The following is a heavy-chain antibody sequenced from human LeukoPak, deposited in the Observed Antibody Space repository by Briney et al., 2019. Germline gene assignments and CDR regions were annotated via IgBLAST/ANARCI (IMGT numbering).Heavy chain of an antibody. Sequence: GGSLRLSCVASGFPFRSYAMTWVRQTPGKGLESVSVITDDEDTYYADSVKGRFTISRDNSQNTVFLQMNSLRVEDTPVYYCAKVDYWSPENYFDSWGQGTLVTASS. CDR2: ITDDEDT. CDR1: GFPFRSYA. D-gene: IGHD1-1*01. J-gene: IGHJ4*02. CDR3: AKVDYWSPENYFDS. V-gene: IGHV3-23*01.